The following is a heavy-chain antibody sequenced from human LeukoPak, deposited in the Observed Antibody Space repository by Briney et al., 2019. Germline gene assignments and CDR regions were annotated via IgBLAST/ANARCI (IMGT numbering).Heavy chain of an antibody. Sequence: GSSVKVSCKASGGTFSSYAISWVRQTPGQGLEWIGGIIPIFGTANYAQKFQGRVTITADESTSTAYMELSSLRSEDTAVYYCAIAGVVPAAYNWFDPWGQGTLVTVSS. V-gene: IGHV1-69*01. CDR3: AIAGVVPAAYNWFDP. CDR1: GGTFSSYA. D-gene: IGHD2-2*01. CDR2: IIPIFGTA. J-gene: IGHJ5*02.